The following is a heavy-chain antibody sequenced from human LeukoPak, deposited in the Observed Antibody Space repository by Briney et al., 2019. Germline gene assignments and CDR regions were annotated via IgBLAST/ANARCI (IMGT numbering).Heavy chain of an antibody. Sequence: GESLKISCKGSGYSLTSYWIGWVRQMPGKGLEWMGIIYPGDSDTRYSPSFQGQVTISADKSLSTAYLQWSSLKASDTAMYYCARLGPIVGATTNYFDYWGQGTLVTVSS. J-gene: IGHJ4*02. CDR1: GYSLTSYW. CDR3: ARLGPIVGATTNYFDY. D-gene: IGHD1-26*01. V-gene: IGHV5-51*01. CDR2: IYPGDSDT.